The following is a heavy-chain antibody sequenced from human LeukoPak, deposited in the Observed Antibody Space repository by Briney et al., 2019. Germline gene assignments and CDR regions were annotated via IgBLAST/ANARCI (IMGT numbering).Heavy chain of an antibody. D-gene: IGHD3-10*01. CDR2: IYWNGVST. Sequence: GGSLRLSCAASGFTFDDYGMNWVRQAPGKGLEWVSGIYWNGVSTGYVDSVKGRFTISRDNAKNSLYLQMNSLRAEDTAVYYCARDSGTTGEVKFDPWGQGTLVTVSS. J-gene: IGHJ5*02. V-gene: IGHV3-20*04. CDR1: GFTFDDYG. CDR3: ARDSGTTGEVKFDP.